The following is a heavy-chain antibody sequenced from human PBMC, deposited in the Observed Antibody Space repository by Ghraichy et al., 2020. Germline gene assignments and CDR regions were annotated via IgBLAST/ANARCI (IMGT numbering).Heavy chain of an antibody. CDR3: AQVAADGTFYCLDHDYYEIEV. CDR1: GFIFSSYK. D-gene: IGHD6-13*01. V-gene: IGHV3-48*03. Sequence: GGSLRLSCVASGFIFSSYKMNWVRQAPGKGLEWLSYISNNGNTIHYAESVKGRFTISRDNAKNSLYLQMNSLRAGDTAVYYCAQVAADGTFYCLDHDYYEIEVWGKGTTV. J-gene: IGHJ6*03. CDR2: ISNNGNTI.